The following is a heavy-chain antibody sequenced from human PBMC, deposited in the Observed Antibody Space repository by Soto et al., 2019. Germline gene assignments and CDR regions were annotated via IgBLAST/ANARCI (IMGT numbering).Heavy chain of an antibody. Sequence: ESGPALVNPTHTLTLTCTFSGFSLDTGVGVGWVRQPPGKALEWLALIYWDDDARYNPTLKPRLTITKDTSRNQVALIMRHMDPVDSATYFCAHRFDFSNYGGFDSWGQGALVTVSS. V-gene: IGHV2-5*02. J-gene: IGHJ4*02. CDR3: AHRFDFSNYGGFDS. CDR1: GFSLDTGVG. D-gene: IGHD4-4*01. CDR2: IYWDDDA.